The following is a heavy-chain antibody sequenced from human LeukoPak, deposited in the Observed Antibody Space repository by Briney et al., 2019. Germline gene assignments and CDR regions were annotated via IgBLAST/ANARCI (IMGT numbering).Heavy chain of an antibody. V-gene: IGHV4-34*01. CDR3: ARKRVGYCSGGSCFHPFDP. CDR1: GGSFSGYY. J-gene: IGHJ5*02. CDR2: INHSGST. D-gene: IGHD2-15*01. Sequence: SETLSLTCAVYGGSFSGYYWSWIRQPTGKGLEWIGEINHSGSTNYNPSLKSRVTISVDTSKNQFSLKLSSVTAADTAVYYCARKRVGYCSGGSCFHPFDPWGQGTLVTVSS.